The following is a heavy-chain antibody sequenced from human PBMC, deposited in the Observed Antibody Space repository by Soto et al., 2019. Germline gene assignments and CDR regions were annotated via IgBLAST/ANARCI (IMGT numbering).Heavy chain of an antibody. CDR2: IYTSGYT. J-gene: IGHJ5*02. Sequence: SETLSLTCTVSGGSISTYYWNWIRQPAGKRLEWLGRIYTSGYTKYNPSLKSRVTMSLDTSKRQFSLKLSSVTAADTAVYYCARETVAGTDNWFDPWGQ. CDR1: GGSISTYY. D-gene: IGHD6-19*01. CDR3: ARETVAGTDNWFDP. V-gene: IGHV4-4*07.